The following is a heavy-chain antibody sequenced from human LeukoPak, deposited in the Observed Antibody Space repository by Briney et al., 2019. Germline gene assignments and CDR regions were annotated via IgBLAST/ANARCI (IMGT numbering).Heavy chain of an antibody. Sequence: GASVKVSCKASGGTFSSYAISWVRQAPGQGLEWMGGIIPIFGTANYAQKFQGRVTITADESTSTAYMELSSLRSEDTAVYYCARGFTIFGLSSPYNWFDPWGQGTLVTVSS. D-gene: IGHD3-3*01. CDR1: GGTFSSYA. CDR3: ARGFTIFGLSSPYNWFDP. J-gene: IGHJ5*02. CDR2: IIPIFGTA. V-gene: IGHV1-69*13.